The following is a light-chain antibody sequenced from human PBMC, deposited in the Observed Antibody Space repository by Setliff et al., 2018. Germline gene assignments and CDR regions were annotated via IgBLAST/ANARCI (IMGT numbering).Light chain of an antibody. V-gene: IGLV2-14*03. CDR3: SSYTSSSTVV. Sequence: QSVLTQPASVSGSPGQSITISCTGTSSDIGGYKYVSWYQQHPGKAPKLMLNDVSNRPSGVSNRFSGSKSGNTASLTISGLQAEDEADYYCSSYTSSSTVVFGGGTKVTVL. CDR1: SSDIGGYKY. CDR2: DVS. J-gene: IGLJ2*01.